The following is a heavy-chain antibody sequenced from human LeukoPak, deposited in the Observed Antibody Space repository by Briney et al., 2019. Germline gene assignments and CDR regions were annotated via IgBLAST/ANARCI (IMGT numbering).Heavy chain of an antibody. Sequence: GSLRPPRGTSGFTFRNYCIHWVPQAPSKGVGGVAVMWYDGTNKYYADAVKGRFTISRDNSKNTLYLQLNSLRAEDTAVYYCATTGGSWYDGSLDYWGQGTLVTVSS. V-gene: IGHV3-33*08. D-gene: IGHD6-13*01. CDR1: GFTFRNYC. CDR3: ATTGGSWYDGSLDY. CDR2: MWYDGTNK. J-gene: IGHJ4*02.